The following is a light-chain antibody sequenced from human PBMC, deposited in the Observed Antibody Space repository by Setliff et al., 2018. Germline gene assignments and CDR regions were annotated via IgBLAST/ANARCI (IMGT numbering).Light chain of an antibody. CDR1: SSNIGTGYD. V-gene: IGLV1-40*01. J-gene: IGLJ1*01. CDR2: GNN. CDR3: QSYDSSLSAYV. Sequence: QSALTRPPSVSGAPGQRVTISCAGRSSNIGTGYDVHWYQQLPGTAPKLLIYGNNIRPSGVPDRFSGSQSGTSASLAITGLHSEDEADYYCQSYDSSLSAYVFGTGTKVTV.